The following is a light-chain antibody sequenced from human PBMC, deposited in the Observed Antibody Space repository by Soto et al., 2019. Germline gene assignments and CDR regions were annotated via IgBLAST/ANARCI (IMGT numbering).Light chain of an antibody. CDR2: GAS. Sequence: EIVLTQSPGTLSLSPGERATLSCRASQSVSSSFLAWYQQKPGQAPRLLIYGASIRATGIPDRFSGSGSGTDFTLTISRLEPEDFAVYYCPQYGSSPRTFGQGTKVEIK. J-gene: IGKJ1*01. CDR3: PQYGSSPRT. CDR1: QSVSSSF. V-gene: IGKV3-20*01.